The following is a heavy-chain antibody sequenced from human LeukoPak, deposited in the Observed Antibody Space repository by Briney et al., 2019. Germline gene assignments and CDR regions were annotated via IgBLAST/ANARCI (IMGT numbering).Heavy chain of an antibody. V-gene: IGHV3-74*01. CDR3: ARDRRLWSAYDY. CDR2: INSDGSST. J-gene: IGHJ4*02. CDR1: GFTFSSYW. Sequence: PGGSLRLSCAASGFTFSSYWMHWVRQAPGKGLVWVSRINSDGSSTRYADSVKGRFTISRDNAKNTLYLQMNSLRAEDTAVYYCARDRRLWSAYDYWGQGTLVTVSS. D-gene: IGHD5-18*01.